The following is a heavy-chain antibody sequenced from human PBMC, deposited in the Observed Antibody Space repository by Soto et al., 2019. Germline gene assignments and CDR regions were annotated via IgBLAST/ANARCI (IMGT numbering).Heavy chain of an antibody. J-gene: IGHJ4*02. CDR3: ARGVAARRLFDY. D-gene: IGHD6-6*01. CDR2: IYASGSP. V-gene: IGHV4-59*01. CDR1: GGSISVYY. Sequence: SETLSLTCTISGGSISVYYWSWVRQPPGHELEWIGYIYASGSPYYNPSLRSRVTISADTSKNQISLKLTSPTAADTAVYYCARGVAARRLFDYWGQGTLVTVSS.